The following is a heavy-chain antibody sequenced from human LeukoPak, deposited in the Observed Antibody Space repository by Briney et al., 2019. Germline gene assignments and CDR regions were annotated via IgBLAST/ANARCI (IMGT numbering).Heavy chain of an antibody. CDR3: ARWGSGYNLFDY. Sequence: GGSLRLSCAPSGFIFEDYGMHWVRQAPGKGLEWVSGINWNGGSTGYANSVKGRFTISRDNAKNSLYLQMNSLRAEDTALYYCARWGSGYNLFDYWGQGILVTVSS. CDR1: GFIFEDYG. D-gene: IGHD3-3*01. CDR2: INWNGGST. J-gene: IGHJ4*02. V-gene: IGHV3-20*04.